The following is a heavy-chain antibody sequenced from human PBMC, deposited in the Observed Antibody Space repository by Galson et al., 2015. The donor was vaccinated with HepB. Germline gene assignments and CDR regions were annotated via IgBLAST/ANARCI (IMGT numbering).Heavy chain of an antibody. CDR1: GYTFTTFG. CDR3: ARDNIAPHGDQTFDDV. V-gene: IGHV7-4-1*02. D-gene: IGHD4-17*01. J-gene: IGHJ4*02. CDR2: INTYSGDP. Sequence: SVKVSCKASGYTFTTFGINWVRQAPGQGLQWMGWINTYSGDPTYGQGFTGRYVLSLDTSVNTAYLEISSLKAEDTAVYYCARDNIAPHGDQTFDDVWGQGTLVTVSS.